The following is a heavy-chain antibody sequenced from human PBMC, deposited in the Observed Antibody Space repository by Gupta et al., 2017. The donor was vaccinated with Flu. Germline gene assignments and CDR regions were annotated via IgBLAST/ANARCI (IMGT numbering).Heavy chain of an antibody. CDR2: IIPIAGTT. CDR3: AHDSSGYFDL. J-gene: IGHJ5*02. CDR1: GGPFSSYE. Sequence: GGPFSSYEISWVRQAPGRGFEWMGGIIPIAGTTSYAQKFRGRVTISADESTDTVDLEVTGLRSEDTAVYYCAHDSSGYFDLWGQGTLVTVSS. D-gene: IGHD3-22*01. V-gene: IGHV1-69*01.